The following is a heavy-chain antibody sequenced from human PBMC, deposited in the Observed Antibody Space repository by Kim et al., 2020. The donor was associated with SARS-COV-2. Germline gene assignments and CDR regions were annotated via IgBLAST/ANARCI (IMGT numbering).Heavy chain of an antibody. CDR2: IIAFYGNT. D-gene: IGHD3-10*01. V-gene: IGHV1-18*04. CDR3: ARVGGYSGSGSYLEVVAPHSVGRAV. Sequence: ASVKVSCKASGYTFTSYGISWVRQAPGQGLEWMGWIIAFYGNTNYAQKLQGRVTMTTDTSTSTAYMELRSLRSDDTAVYYCARVGGYSGSGSYLEVVAPHSVGRAVWGEGTTVTVSS. J-gene: IGHJ6*02. CDR1: GYTFTSYG.